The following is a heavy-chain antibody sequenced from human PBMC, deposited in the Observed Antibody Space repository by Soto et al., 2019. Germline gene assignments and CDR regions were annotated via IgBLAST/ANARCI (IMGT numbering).Heavy chain of an antibody. CDR3: ARGPAPQGY. J-gene: IGHJ4*02. Sequence: QVQLQQWGAGLLKPSETLSLTCAVSGGSFSGYYWSWIRQPPGKGLEWIGESNHRGSTNYNPSLNSRVTISVDTSENQFSLKLSSVTAADTAVYYCARGPAPQGYWGQGTLVTVSS. V-gene: IGHV4-34*01. CDR1: GGSFSGYY. CDR2: SNHRGST.